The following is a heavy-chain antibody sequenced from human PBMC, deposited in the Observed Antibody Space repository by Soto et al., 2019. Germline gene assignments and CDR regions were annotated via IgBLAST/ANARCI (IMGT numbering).Heavy chain of an antibody. Sequence: GGSLRLSCAASGFTFSSYAMSWVRQAPGKGLEWVSAISGSGGSTYYADSVKGRFTISRDNSKNTLYLQMNSLRAEDTAVYYGAEDDGEGLVWFGPFDYWGQGTLVTVSS. CDR2: ISGSGGST. CDR3: AEDDGEGLVWFGPFDY. V-gene: IGHV3-23*01. D-gene: IGHD3-10*01. CDR1: GFTFSSYA. J-gene: IGHJ4*02.